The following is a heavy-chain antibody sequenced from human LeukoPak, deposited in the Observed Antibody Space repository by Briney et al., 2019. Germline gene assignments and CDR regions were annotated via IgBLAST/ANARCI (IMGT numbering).Heavy chain of an antibody. V-gene: IGHV3-30*02. CDR3: AKTPTLVYSSGWPTDDYYFDY. CDR1: GFTFTTYG. Sequence: GGSLRLSCAASGFTFTTYGMHWVRQAPGKGLEWVAFIRYDGSNKYYADSVKGRFTISRDNSKNTLYLQMNSLRAEDTAVYYCAKTPTLVYSSGWPTDDYYFDYWGQGTLVTVSS. CDR2: IRYDGSNK. J-gene: IGHJ4*02. D-gene: IGHD6-19*01.